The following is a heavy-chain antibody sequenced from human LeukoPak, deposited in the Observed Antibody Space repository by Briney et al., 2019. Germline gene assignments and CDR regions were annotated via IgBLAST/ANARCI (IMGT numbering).Heavy chain of an antibody. Sequence: GGSLRLSCAASGFTVSSNYMSWVRQAPGQGLEWVSVIYSGGSTYYADSVKGRFTISRHNSKNTLYLQMNSLRAEDTAVYYCARSAVAETKGAFDIWGQGTMVTVSS. CDR3: ARSAVAETKGAFDI. D-gene: IGHD6-19*01. CDR2: IYSGGST. CDR1: GFTVSSNY. V-gene: IGHV3-53*04. J-gene: IGHJ3*02.